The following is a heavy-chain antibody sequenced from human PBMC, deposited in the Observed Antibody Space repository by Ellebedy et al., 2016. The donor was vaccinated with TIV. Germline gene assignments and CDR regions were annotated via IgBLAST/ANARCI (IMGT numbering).Heavy chain of an antibody. Sequence: GESLKISXAASGFIFNDYGMHWVRQAPGKGLEWVAIIWDDGSTKYYADSVKGRFTISRDSAKNSLYLQMNSLGAEDTAVYYCARTGNSGTHYYFDYWGQGTLVTVSS. CDR3: ARTGNSGTHYYFDY. J-gene: IGHJ4*02. CDR2: IWDDGSTK. D-gene: IGHD2-2*01. V-gene: IGHV3-33*03. CDR1: GFIFNDYG.